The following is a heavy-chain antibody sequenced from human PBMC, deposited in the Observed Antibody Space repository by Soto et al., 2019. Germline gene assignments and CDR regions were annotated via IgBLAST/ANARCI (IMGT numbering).Heavy chain of an antibody. V-gene: IGHV3-48*03. CDR2: ISSSGSTI. CDR3: ARVKSGNGYFDY. CDR1: GFTFSSYE. J-gene: IGHJ4*02. D-gene: IGHD2-15*01. Sequence: EVQLVESGGGLVQPGGSLRLSCAASGFTFSSYEMNWVRQAPGKGLEWVSYISSSGSTIYYADSVKGRFTISRDNAKNSLYLQMNSLRAEDTAVYYCARVKSGNGYFDYWGQGTLVTVSS.